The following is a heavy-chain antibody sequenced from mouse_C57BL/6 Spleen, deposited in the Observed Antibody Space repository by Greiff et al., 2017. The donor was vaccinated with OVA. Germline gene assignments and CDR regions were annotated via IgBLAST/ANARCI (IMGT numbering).Heavy chain of an antibody. CDR2: ISYDGSN. CDR3: ARGSDGWFAY. CDR1: GYSITSGYY. Sequence: EVQLQESGPGLVKPSQSLSLTCSVTGYSITSGYYWNWIRQFPGNKLEWMGYISYDGSNNYNPSLKNRISITRDTSKNQFFLKLNSVTTEDTATYYCARGSDGWFAYWGQGTLVTVSA. J-gene: IGHJ3*01. V-gene: IGHV3-6*01.